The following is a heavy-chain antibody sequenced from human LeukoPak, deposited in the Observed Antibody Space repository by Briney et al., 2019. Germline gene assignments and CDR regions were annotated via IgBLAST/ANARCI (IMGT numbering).Heavy chain of an antibody. J-gene: IGHJ6*02. CDR2: ISSSSSYI. V-gene: IGHV3-21*01. CDR1: GFTFSSYS. Sequence: GGSLRPSCAASGFTFSSYSMNWVRQAPGKGLEWVSSISSSSSYIYYADSVKGRFTISRDNAKNSLYLQMNSLRAEDTAVYYCARQAGPAAIDYYYYGMDVWGQGTTVTVSS. D-gene: IGHD2-2*01. CDR3: ARQAGPAAIDYYYYGMDV.